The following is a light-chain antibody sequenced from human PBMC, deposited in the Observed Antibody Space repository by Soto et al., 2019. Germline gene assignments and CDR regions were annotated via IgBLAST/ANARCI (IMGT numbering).Light chain of an antibody. J-gene: IGKJ5*01. CDR1: QSVSSN. CDR2: GAS. Sequence: EIVMTQSPATLSVSPGDPAPLSCRASQSVSSNLAWYQQKPGQAPRLLIYGASTRAAGIPARFSGSGSATEFTLTISGLQSEDFAVYYCQQYNNWLSITFGQGTRLEIK. CDR3: QQYNNWLSIT. V-gene: IGKV3-15*01.